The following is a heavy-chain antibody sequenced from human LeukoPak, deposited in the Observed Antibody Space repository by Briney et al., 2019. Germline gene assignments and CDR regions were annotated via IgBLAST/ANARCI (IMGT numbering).Heavy chain of an antibody. CDR3: ARDTPTPRTVVVITGYFDY. J-gene: IGHJ4*02. D-gene: IGHD3-22*01. Sequence: GGSLRLSCAASGFTFSSYAMHWVRQAPGKGLEWVAVISYDGSNKYYADSVEGRFTISRDNSKNTLYLQMNSLRAEDTAVYYCARDTPTPRTVVVITGYFDYWGQGTLVTVSS. CDR1: GFTFSSYA. CDR2: ISYDGSNK. V-gene: IGHV3-30*04.